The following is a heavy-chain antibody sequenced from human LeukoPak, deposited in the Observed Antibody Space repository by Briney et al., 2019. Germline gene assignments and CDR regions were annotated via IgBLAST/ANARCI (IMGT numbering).Heavy chain of an antibody. V-gene: IGHV1-46*01. D-gene: IGHD7-27*01. CDR3: ARDNPGAAHDY. J-gene: IGHJ4*02. CDR2: INPSGGST. CDR1: GYTFTSHY. Sequence: ASVKVSCQASGYTFTSHYMHWVRQDPGQGLEWMGVINPSGGSTRYAQSFQDRITMTRDTSTSTLYMQLSSLRSEDTAVYYCARDNPGAAHDYWGQGTLVTVSS.